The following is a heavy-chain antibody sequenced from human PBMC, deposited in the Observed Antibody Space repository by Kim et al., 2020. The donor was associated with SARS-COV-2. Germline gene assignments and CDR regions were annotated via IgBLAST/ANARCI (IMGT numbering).Heavy chain of an antibody. CDR1: GFTFSSDW. J-gene: IGHJ4*02. Sequence: GGSLRLSCAASGFTFSSDWMTWVRQAPGEGLEWVANIKPDGSDKYYVDSVKGRFAISRDNAKKSLYLQMNSLRAEDTAVYYCVRANYVSGWYPDYFDFWGLGPLVTASS. V-gene: IGHV3-7*01. CDR2: IKPDGSDK. CDR3: VRANYVSGWYPDYFDF. D-gene: IGHD6-19*01.